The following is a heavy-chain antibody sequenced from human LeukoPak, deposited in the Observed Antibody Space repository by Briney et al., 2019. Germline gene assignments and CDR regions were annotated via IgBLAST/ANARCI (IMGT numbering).Heavy chain of an antibody. Sequence: TSETLSLTSTVSGGSISSGIYYWGWIRQPPGKGLEWIGSIYYSGNAYYNPSRKSRVTISVDTSKNQLSLKLNSVTAADTAVYYCARHVRQQLPPKAFDYWGQGTLVTVSS. CDR3: ARHVRQQLPPKAFDY. CDR1: GGSISSGIYY. V-gene: IGHV4-39*01. D-gene: IGHD6-13*01. J-gene: IGHJ4*02. CDR2: IYYSGNA.